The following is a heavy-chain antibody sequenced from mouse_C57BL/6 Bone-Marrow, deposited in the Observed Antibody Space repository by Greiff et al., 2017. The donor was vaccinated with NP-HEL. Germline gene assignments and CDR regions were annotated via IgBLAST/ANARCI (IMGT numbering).Heavy chain of an antibody. Sequence: EVQRVESGGGLVKPGGSLKLSCAASGFTFSSYAMSWVRQTPEKRLEWVATISDGGSYTYYPDNVKGRFTISRDNAKNNLYLQMSHLKSEDTAMYYCARVGSFAYWGQGTLVTVSA. V-gene: IGHV5-4*01. CDR1: GFTFSSYA. CDR3: ARVGSFAY. CDR2: ISDGGSYT. J-gene: IGHJ3*01.